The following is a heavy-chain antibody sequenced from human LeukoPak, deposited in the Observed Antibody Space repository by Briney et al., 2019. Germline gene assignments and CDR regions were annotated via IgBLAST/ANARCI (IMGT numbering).Heavy chain of an antibody. D-gene: IGHD2-2*01. CDR3: ARRLTQYDCFDP. J-gene: IGHJ5*02. CDR1: GDSVSSNSVT. Sequence: KASQTLSLTCAISGDSVSSNSVTWNWIRQSPPRGLEWLGRTYYRSTWYNDYAVSVRGRITVNPDTSKNQFSLHLNSVTPEDTAVYYCARRLTQYDCFDPWGQGILVTVSS. CDR2: TYYRSTWYN. V-gene: IGHV6-1*01.